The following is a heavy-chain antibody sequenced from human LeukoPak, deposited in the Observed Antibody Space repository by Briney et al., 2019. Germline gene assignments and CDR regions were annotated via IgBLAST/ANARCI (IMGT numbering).Heavy chain of an antibody. Sequence: AGGSLRLSCAASGFTFSNARMNWVRQAPGKGLEWVGRIKTKTDDGATDYSAPVKARFTISRDDSKTTLYLQMNGLKTEDTAIYYCTTYAGATAYWGQGTLVTVSS. J-gene: IGHJ4*02. V-gene: IGHV3-15*01. D-gene: IGHD1-26*01. CDR1: GFTFSNAR. CDR2: IKTKTDDGAT. CDR3: TTYAGATAY.